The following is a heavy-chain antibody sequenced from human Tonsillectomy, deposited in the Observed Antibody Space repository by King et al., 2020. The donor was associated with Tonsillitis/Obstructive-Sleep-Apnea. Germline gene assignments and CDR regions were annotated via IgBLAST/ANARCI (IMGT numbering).Heavy chain of an antibody. CDR2: INHSGST. V-gene: IGHV4-34*01. J-gene: IGHJ4*02. D-gene: IGHD3-9*01. CDR1: GESFSGNY. Sequence: VQLPQWGAGLLRPSETLSLTCAVYGESFSGNYWSWIRQPPGKGLEWIGEINHSGSTNYNPSLKSRVTISVDTSKNQFSLKLSSVTAADTAVYYCARGEAYYDILTDWGQGTLVTVSS. CDR3: ARGEAYYDILTD.